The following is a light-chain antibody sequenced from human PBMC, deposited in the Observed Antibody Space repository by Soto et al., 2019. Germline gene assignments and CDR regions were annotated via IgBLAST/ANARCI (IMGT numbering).Light chain of an antibody. V-gene: IGKV3-15*01. J-gene: IGKJ4*01. CDR2: GAS. CDR3: QQYNNWPLT. Sequence: EIVMTQSPATLSVSPGERATLSCRASQSVSSKLAWYQQKPGQAPRLLIYGASTRTTGIPGRLSGYGSGTDFILNISSLQSEDFAVYYCQQYNNWPLTFGGGTKVEIK. CDR1: QSVSSK.